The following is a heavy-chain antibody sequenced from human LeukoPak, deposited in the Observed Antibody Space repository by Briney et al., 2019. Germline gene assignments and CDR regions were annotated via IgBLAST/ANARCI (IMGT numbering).Heavy chain of an antibody. J-gene: IGHJ4*02. V-gene: IGHV3-23*01. CDR1: GFTFSNYP. D-gene: IGHD3-9*01. CDR3: AKWGDFDVLTGYYVPDF. Sequence: PGGSLRLSCAASGFTFSNYPMSWVRQAPGKGLEWVSAITGSGGNTYYADSVKGRFTISRDNSKNTLYLQMNSLRDEDTAVYYCAKWGDFDVLTGYYVPDFWGQGTLVTVSS. CDR2: ITGSGGNT.